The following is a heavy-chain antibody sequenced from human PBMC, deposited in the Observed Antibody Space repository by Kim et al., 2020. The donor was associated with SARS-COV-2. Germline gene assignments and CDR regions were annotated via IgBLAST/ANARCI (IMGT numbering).Heavy chain of an antibody. CDR3: ARDVPYYYDSSGSPGFHDAFDI. V-gene: IGHV4-31*03. J-gene: IGHJ3*02. CDR1: GGSISSGGYY. D-gene: IGHD3-22*01. Sequence: SETLSLTCTVSGGSISSGGYYWSWIRQHPGKGLEWIGYIYYSGSTYYNPSLKSRVTISVDTSKNQFSLKLSSVTAADTAVYYCARDVPYYYDSSGSPGFHDAFDIWGQGTMVTVSS. CDR2: IYYSGST.